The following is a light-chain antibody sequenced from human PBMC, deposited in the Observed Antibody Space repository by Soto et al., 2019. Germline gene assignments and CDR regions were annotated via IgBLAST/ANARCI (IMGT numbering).Light chain of an antibody. J-gene: IGLJ2*01. V-gene: IGLV2-14*01. CDR1: SSDVGAYNY. CDR2: EVT. CDR3: SSYTTSSTPVV. Sequence: QSVLTQPASVSGSPGQSITISCTGSSSDVGAYNYVSWYQQHPGKAPKLIIYEVTNRPSGVSHRFSGSKSGYTASLTISGLQAEDEADYYCSSYTTSSTPVVFGGGTKVTVL.